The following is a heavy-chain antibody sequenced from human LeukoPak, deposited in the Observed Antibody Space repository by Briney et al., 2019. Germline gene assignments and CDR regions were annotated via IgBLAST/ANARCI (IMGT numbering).Heavy chain of an antibody. CDR3: ASRVNTAMVTTPFDY. D-gene: IGHD5-18*01. V-gene: IGHV4-34*01. CDR2: INHSGST. CDR1: SGSFSGYY. J-gene: IGHJ4*02. Sequence: PSETLSLTCAVYSGSFSGYYWSWIRQPPGKGLEWIGEINHSGSTNYNPSLKSRVTISVDTSKNQFSLKLSSVTAADTAVYYCASRVNTAMVTTPFDYWGQGTLVTVSS.